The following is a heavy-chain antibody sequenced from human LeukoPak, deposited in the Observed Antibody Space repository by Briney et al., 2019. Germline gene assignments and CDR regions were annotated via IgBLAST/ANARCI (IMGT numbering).Heavy chain of an antibody. CDR2: TYYRSKWLN. Sequence: SRTLSLTCAISGDSVSSNSAAWNWFRQSPSRGFEWLGRTYYRSKWLNDYAESVKSRITINPDTSKNQFSLQLNSVTPEDTAVYYCARYSGSSRFFDFWGQGSLVTDSS. CDR3: ARYSGSSRFFDF. J-gene: IGHJ4*02. V-gene: IGHV6-1*01. CDR1: GDSVSSNSAA. D-gene: IGHD6-6*01.